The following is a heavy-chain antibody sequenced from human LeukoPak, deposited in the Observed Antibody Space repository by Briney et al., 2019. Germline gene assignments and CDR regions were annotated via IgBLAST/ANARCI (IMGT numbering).Heavy chain of an antibody. J-gene: IGHJ6*02. CDR3: ARTFGESPLNYYYGMDV. V-gene: IGHV5-51*01. CDR1: GYSFTSYW. Sequence: GESLKISCKGSGYSFTSYWIGWVRQMPGKGLEWMGIIYPGDSDTRYSPSFQGQVTISADKSISTAYLQWNSLKASDTAMYYCARTFGESPLNYYYGMDVWSQGTTVTVSS. D-gene: IGHD3-10*01. CDR2: IYPGDSDT.